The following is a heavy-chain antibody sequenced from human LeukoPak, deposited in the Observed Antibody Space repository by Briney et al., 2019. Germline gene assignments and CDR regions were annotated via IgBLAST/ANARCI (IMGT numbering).Heavy chain of an antibody. CDR2: ITNKGDST. D-gene: IGHD2-21*02. Sequence: PGGSLRLSCSASGFTFSSYGMYWVRQAPGKGLEYVSAITNKGDSTNYADSVKGRFTISRDNSKNTLYLQMNSLRPEDTAVYYCAKDFEGFCGGDCYSMDFWGQGTLATVSS. CDR3: AKDFEGFCGGDCYSMDF. J-gene: IGHJ4*02. V-gene: IGHV3-64*04. CDR1: GFTFSSYG.